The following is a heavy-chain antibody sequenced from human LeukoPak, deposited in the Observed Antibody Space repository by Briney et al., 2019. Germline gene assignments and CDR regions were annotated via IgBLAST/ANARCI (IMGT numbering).Heavy chain of an antibody. Sequence: SGTLSLTCTVSGGSISNYYWSWIRQPAGKGLEWIGRIYTSGSTSYNPSLKSRVTMSIDMSKNQFSLKLNSLTAADTAVYYCARGCSSTSCWLRMDVWGQGTTVTVSS. CDR3: ARGCSSTSCWLRMDV. J-gene: IGHJ6*02. CDR2: IYTSGST. D-gene: IGHD2-2*01. V-gene: IGHV4-4*07. CDR1: GGSISNYY.